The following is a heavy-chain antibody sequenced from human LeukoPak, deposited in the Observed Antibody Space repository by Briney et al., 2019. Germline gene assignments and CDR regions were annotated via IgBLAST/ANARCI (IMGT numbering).Heavy chain of an antibody. Sequence: GGSLRLSCAASGFTFNDNAMHWVRQAPGKGLEWVSGISWNSAYIVYADSVKGRFTISRDNAKNSLYLQMNSLRAEDMALYYCAKRGAGREFDYWGQGTLVTVSS. CDR3: AKRGAGREFDY. J-gene: IGHJ4*02. D-gene: IGHD1-26*01. V-gene: IGHV3-9*03. CDR2: ISWNSAYI. CDR1: GFTFNDNA.